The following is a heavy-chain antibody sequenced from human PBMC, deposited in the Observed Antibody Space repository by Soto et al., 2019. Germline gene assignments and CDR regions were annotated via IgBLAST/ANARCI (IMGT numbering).Heavy chain of an antibody. D-gene: IGHD3-16*01. CDR3: ARMGPYDAIDM. Sequence: QVQLVQSGAELKKPGSSVKVSCKTSGGSLYTYTITWVRQAPGQGLEWMGRVIPVLRKSDYAQKFLGRVTINADTSTNTAYMELSSLKPDDTAVYFCARMGPYDAIDMWGQGTTVTVAS. V-gene: IGHV1-69*02. CDR2: VIPVLRKS. CDR1: GGSLYTYT. J-gene: IGHJ3*02.